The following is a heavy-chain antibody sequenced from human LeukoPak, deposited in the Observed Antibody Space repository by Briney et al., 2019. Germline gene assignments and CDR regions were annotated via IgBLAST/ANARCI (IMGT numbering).Heavy chain of an antibody. CDR1: VYTFRLHY. D-gene: IGHD6-19*01. V-gene: IGHV3-49*04. J-gene: IGHJ6*03. CDR3: TASTTGYSSGSYGTSYYDYYMDV. Sequence: PGRTLGLLCTISVYTFRLHYTLWVRQAPGKGLEWVGVIRSDSYGATTAYAASEKGRFTISADDSKSVADLQMNSLKTEATAVYYCTASTTGYSSGSYGTSYYDYYMDVWGKGTTVIVSS. CDR2: IRSDSYGATT.